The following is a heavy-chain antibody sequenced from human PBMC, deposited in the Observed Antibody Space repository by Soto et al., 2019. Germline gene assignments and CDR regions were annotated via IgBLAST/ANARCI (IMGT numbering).Heavy chain of an antibody. V-gene: IGHV3-23*01. CDR1: GFTFSTYA. D-gene: IGHD3-3*01. Sequence: EVQVLESGGGLVQPGGSLRLSCAASGFTFSTYAMTWVRQAPGKGLEWVSALSGNSGTTYFADSVKGRFTISRDNSGNTVYLQMSSLRAEDTALYYCAKGSKFTIFSPNDYWGQGTLVTVSS. J-gene: IGHJ4*02. CDR3: AKGSKFTIFSPNDY. CDR2: LSGNSGTT.